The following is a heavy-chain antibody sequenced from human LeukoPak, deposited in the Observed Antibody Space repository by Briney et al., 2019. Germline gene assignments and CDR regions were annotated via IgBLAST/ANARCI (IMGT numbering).Heavy chain of an antibody. J-gene: IGHJ4*02. D-gene: IGHD1-26*01. CDR3: VRVIVGAKR. CDR2: INSDGIRT. Sequence: QPGGSLRLSCAASGFTFNIFWMYWVRQVPGKGLLWVARINSDGIRTSHADSVQGRFTISRDNAKHRMYMQMNSLRGEDTAVYYCVRVIVGAKRWGEGRLVTVSS. V-gene: IGHV3-74*01. CDR1: GFTFNIFW.